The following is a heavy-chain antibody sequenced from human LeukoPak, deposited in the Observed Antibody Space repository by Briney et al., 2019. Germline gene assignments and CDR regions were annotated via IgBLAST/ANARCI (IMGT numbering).Heavy chain of an antibody. CDR3: ARDREGPSGYGDSISGMDV. CDR1: GGSISSGGYY. V-gene: IGHV4-31*03. Sequence: KSSQTLSLTCTVSGGSISSGGYYWSWIRQHPGKGLEWIGYIYYSGSTYYNPSLKSRVTISVDTSKNQFSLKLSSVTAADTAVYYCARDREGPSGYGDSISGMDVWGQGTTVTVSS. J-gene: IGHJ6*02. D-gene: IGHD4-17*01. CDR2: IYYSGST.